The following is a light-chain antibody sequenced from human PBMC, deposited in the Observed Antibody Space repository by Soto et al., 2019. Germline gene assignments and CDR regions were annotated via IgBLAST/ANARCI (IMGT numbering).Light chain of an antibody. J-gene: IGKJ1*01. V-gene: IGKV1-27*01. Sequence: DIQMTQSPSSLSASVGDRVTITCRASQDINNYLAWYQQKPGKVPKLLIFAASPLQSGVPSRFSGSGSGTDFTLTISSLQPVDAATYYCQKYNSAPWTFGQGTKVEIK. CDR2: AAS. CDR1: QDINNY. CDR3: QKYNSAPWT.